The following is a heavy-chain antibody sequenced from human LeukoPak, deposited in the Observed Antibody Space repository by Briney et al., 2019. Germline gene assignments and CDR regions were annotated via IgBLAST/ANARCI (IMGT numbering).Heavy chain of an antibody. CDR2: IYYSGST. D-gene: IGHD1-14*01. V-gene: IGHV4-59*01. J-gene: IGHJ4*02. CDR1: GGSISSYY. CDR3: ARDRTGSY. Sequence: SETLSLTCTVSGGSISSYYWSWIRQPPGKGLEWVGYIYYSGSTNYNPSLKSRVTISVDTSKDQFSLKLSSVTAADTAVYYCARDRTGSYWGQGTLVTVSS.